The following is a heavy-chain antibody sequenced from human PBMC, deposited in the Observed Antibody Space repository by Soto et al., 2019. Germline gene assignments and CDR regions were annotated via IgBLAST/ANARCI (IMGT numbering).Heavy chain of an antibody. V-gene: IGHV1-8*01. CDR3: AVGITGTTLSLDY. J-gene: IGHJ4*02. CDR1: GYTFTSYD. CDR2: MNPNSGNT. Sequence: ASVKVSCKASGYTFTSYDINWVRQATGQGLEWMGWMNPNSGNTGYAQKFQERVTITRDMSTSTAYMELSSLRSEDTAVYYCAVGITGTTLSLDYWGQGTLVTVSS. D-gene: IGHD1-7*01.